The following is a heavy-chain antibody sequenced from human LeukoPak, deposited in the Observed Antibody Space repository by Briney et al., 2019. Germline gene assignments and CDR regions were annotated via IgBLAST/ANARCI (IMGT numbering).Heavy chain of an antibody. Sequence: GGSLRLSCAASGFTFSSYAMSWVRQAPGKGLEWVSAISGSGGSTYYADSVKGRFTISRDNSKNTLYLQMNSLRAEDTAVYYCAKEMLVQLERGFNWFDPWGQGTLVTVPS. CDR3: AKEMLVQLERGFNWFDP. D-gene: IGHD1-1*01. CDR1: GFTFSSYA. CDR2: ISGSGGST. V-gene: IGHV3-23*01. J-gene: IGHJ5*02.